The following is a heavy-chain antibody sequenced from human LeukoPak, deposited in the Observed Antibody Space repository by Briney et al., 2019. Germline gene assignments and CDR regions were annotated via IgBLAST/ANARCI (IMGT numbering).Heavy chain of an antibody. Sequence: GGSLRLSCTASGFTFGDYAMSWVRQAPGKGLEWVGFIRSKAYGGTTEYAASVKGRFTISRDDSKSIAYLQMNSPKTEDTAVYYCTRVRGYSYGYGDYWGQGTLVTVSS. CDR1: GFTFGDYA. J-gene: IGHJ4*02. V-gene: IGHV3-49*04. CDR2: IRSKAYGGTT. CDR3: TRVRGYSYGYGDY. D-gene: IGHD5-18*01.